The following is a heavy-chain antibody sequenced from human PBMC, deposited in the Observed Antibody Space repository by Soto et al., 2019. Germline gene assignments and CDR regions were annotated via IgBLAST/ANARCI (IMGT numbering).Heavy chain of an antibody. CDR1: GFSFSSHG. D-gene: IGHD6-13*01. CDR2: LWSRGARA. V-gene: IGHV3-33*01. J-gene: IGHJ6*02. CDR3: AREAKQLANYGMDV. Sequence: QVQLVESGGDVVQPGRSLRLSCAASGFSFSSHGMHWVRQAPGKGLGWVAHLWSRGARAYYADSVKGRFTISGDQSKNTLYLQMNHLRADDTAVYYWAREAKQLANYGMDVWGQGTTATVSS.